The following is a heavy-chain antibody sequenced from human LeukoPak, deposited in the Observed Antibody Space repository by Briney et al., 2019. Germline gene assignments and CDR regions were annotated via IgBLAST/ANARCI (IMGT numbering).Heavy chain of an antibody. CDR3: TEIRTIFGGAPFDY. J-gene: IGHJ4*02. CDR1: GFTFSSYA. V-gene: IGHV3-23*01. Sequence: PGGSLRLSCAASGFTFSSYAMSWVRQAPGKGLEWVSAISGSGGSTYYADSVKGRFTISRDNSKNTLYLQMNSLRAEDTAVYYCTEIRTIFGGAPFDYWGQGTLVTVSS. CDR2: ISGSGGST. D-gene: IGHD3-3*01.